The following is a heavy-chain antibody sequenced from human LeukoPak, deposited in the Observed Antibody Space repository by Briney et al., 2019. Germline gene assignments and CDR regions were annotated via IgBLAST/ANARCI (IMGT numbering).Heavy chain of an antibody. CDR3: TRDQMNY. J-gene: IGHJ4*02. CDR2: IFSNGDT. CDR1: EFTVSRNY. V-gene: IGHV3-53*01. Sequence: GGSLRLSCTASEFTVSRNYMLWVRQAPGKGLEWVSLIFSNGDTHYADSVKGRFTISRDTSKNTVSLQMNSLSVEDPAMYYCTRDQMNYWGQGTLVTVSS. D-gene: IGHD5-24*01.